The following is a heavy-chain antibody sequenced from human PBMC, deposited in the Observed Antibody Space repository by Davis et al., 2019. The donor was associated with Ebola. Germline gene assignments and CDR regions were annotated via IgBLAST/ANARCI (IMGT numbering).Heavy chain of an antibody. J-gene: IGHJ6*02. CDR1: GGSISSSSYY. CDR2: IYYSGST. V-gene: IGHV4-39*01. Sequence: SETLSLTCTVSGGSISSSSYYWGWIRQPPGKGLEWIGSIYYSGSTYYNPSLKSRVPISVDTSKNQFSLKLRSLTAADTAVYYCARGAHCSGGSCSTSIYYYYGMDVWGQGTTVTVSS. CDR3: ARGAHCSGGSCSTSIYYYYGMDV. D-gene: IGHD2-15*01.